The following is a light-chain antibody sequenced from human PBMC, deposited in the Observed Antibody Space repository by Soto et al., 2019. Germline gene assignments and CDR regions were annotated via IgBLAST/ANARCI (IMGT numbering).Light chain of an antibody. CDR3: CSYTTSNTRQIV. CDR1: SSDVGDYNY. V-gene: IGLV2-14*03. CDR2: DVS. Sequence: QSVLTQPASVSGSPGQSITISCTGTSSDVGDYNYVSWYQHHPGKAPKLMIYDVSNRPSGVSNRFSGSKSGNTASLTISGLQPEDEADYYCCSYTTSNTRQIVFGTGTKVTVL. J-gene: IGLJ1*01.